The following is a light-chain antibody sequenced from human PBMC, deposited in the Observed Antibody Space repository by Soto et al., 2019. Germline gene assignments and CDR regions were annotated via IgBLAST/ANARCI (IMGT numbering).Light chain of an antibody. Sequence: DIQMTQSPSTVSAYVGDSVTITCRASQSITTWLAWYQQRPGKAPKLLIYAASSLQSGVPSRFSGSGSGTDFTLTISSLQPEDFATYYCQQSYSTPPTFGQGTKVEIK. J-gene: IGKJ1*01. V-gene: IGKV1-39*01. CDR1: QSITTW. CDR2: AAS. CDR3: QQSYSTPPT.